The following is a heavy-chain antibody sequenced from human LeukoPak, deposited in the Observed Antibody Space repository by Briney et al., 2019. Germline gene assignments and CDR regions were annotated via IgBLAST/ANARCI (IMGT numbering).Heavy chain of an antibody. CDR2: IYYSGST. Sequence: SETLSLTCTVSGYSISSGYYWGWIRQPPGKGLEWIGSIYYSGSTYYNPSLKSRVTISVDTSKNQFSLKLSSVTAADTAVYYCARSVLRFLEWLHDAFDIWGQGTMVTVSS. V-gene: IGHV4-38-2*02. CDR1: GYSISSGYY. D-gene: IGHD3-3*01. CDR3: ARSVLRFLEWLHDAFDI. J-gene: IGHJ3*02.